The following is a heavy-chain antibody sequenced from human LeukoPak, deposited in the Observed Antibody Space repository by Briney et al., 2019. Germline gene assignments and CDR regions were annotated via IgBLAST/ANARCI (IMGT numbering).Heavy chain of an antibody. CDR1: GFTFSSYA. CDR2: ISGSGGST. D-gene: IGHD4-23*01. V-gene: IGHV3-23*01. Sequence: GGSLRLSCAASGFTFSSYAMSWVRQAPGKGLEWVSAISGSGGSTYYADSVKGRFTISRDNSKNTLYLQMNSLRAEDTAVYYCAKDKLATGTTVVTPLYWYFDLWGRGTLVTVSS. CDR3: AKDKLATGTTVVTPLYWYFDL. J-gene: IGHJ2*01.